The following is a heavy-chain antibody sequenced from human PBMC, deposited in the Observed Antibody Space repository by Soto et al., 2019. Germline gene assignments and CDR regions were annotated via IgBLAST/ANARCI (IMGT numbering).Heavy chain of an antibody. Sequence: EVQLLESGGGLVQPGGSLRLSCAASGFTFSSYAMSWVRQAPGKGLEWVSAISGSGGSTYYADSVKGRFTLSRDNPKNTRSLQMNSLGAEDTAVYYCARPLGAAAGTLAFDYWGQGTLVTVSS. CDR2: ISGSGGST. CDR1: GFTFSSYA. J-gene: IGHJ4*02. D-gene: IGHD6-13*01. V-gene: IGHV3-23*01. CDR3: ARPLGAAAGTLAFDY.